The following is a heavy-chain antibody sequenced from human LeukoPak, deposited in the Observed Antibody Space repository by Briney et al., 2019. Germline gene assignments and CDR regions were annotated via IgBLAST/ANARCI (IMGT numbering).Heavy chain of an antibody. J-gene: IGHJ4*02. CDR2: ISAYNGNT. CDR3: ARDSTPPLPRQWPIPFDY. CDR1: GYTFTSYG. D-gene: IGHD6-19*01. Sequence: GASVKVSCKASGYTFTSYGISWVRQAPGQGLEWMGWISAYNGNTNYAQELQGRVTMTTDTSTSTAYMELRSLRSDDTAVYYCARDSTPPLPRQWPIPFDYWGQGTLVTVSS. V-gene: IGHV1-18*01.